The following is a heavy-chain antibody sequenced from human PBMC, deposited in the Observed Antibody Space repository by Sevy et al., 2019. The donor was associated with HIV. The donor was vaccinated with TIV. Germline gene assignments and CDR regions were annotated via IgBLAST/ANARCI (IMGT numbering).Heavy chain of an antibody. CDR3: ASHPTYYDFWSGYYPEHY. CDR1: GFTFSSYE. J-gene: IGHJ4*02. Sequence: GGSLRLSCAASGFTFSSYEMNWVRQAPGKGLEWVSYISRSGSTIYYADSVKGRLTISRDNAKNSLYLQMNSLRAEDTAVYYCASHPTYYDFWSGYYPEHYWGQGTLVTVSS. CDR2: ISRSGSTI. D-gene: IGHD3-3*01. V-gene: IGHV3-48*03.